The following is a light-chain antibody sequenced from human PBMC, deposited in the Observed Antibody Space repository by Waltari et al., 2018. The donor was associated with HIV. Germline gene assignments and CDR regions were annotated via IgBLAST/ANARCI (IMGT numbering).Light chain of an antibody. Sequence: QSALTQPASVSGSPGQSITISCTGASSDIGGYNFASWYQQHPGKAPKLMISDVSNRPSGVSNRFSGSKSGNTASLTISGLQAEDEADYYCSSYTSSSTLFVFGTGTKVTVL. V-gene: IGLV2-14*01. CDR3: SSYTSSSTLFV. CDR1: SSDIGGYNF. J-gene: IGLJ1*01. CDR2: DVS.